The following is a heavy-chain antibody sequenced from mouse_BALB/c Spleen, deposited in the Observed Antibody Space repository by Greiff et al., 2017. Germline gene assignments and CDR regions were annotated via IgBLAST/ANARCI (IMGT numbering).Heavy chain of an antibody. Sequence: EVQLVESGGGLVQPGGSRKLSCAASGFTFSSFGMHWVRQAPEKGLEWVAYISSGSSTIYYADTVKGRFTISRDNPKNTLFLQMTSLRSEDTAMYYCARGSSQYYFDYWGQGTTLTGSS. V-gene: IGHV5-17*02. D-gene: IGHD1-1*01. J-gene: IGHJ2*01. CDR1: GFTFSSFG. CDR2: ISSGSSTI. CDR3: ARGSSQYYFDY.